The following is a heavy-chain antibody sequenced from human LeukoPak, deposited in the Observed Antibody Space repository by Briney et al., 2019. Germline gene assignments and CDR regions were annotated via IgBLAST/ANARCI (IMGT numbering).Heavy chain of an antibody. CDR3: ARDVEAARPPDFDY. V-gene: IGHV3-21*01. CDR2: ISSSSSYI. Sequence: GGSLRLSCAASGFNFSSYSMNWVRQAPGKGLEWVSSISSSSSYIYYADSVKGRFTISRDNAKNSLYLQMNSLRAEDTAVYYCARDVEAARPPDFDYWGQGTLVTVSS. J-gene: IGHJ4*02. CDR1: GFNFSSYS. D-gene: IGHD6-6*01.